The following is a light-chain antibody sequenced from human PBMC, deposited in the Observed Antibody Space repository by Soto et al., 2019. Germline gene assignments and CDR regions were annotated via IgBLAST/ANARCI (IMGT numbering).Light chain of an antibody. J-gene: IGLJ3*02. CDR2: EGS. Sequence: QSALTQPASGSGSPGQSITISCTGTSSDVGNYNLVSWYQQHPGEAPKLLIYEGSKRPSGVSNRFSGSKFGNTASLTISGLQAEDEVDYYCCSYAGDSTWVFGGGTKVTVL. CDR3: CSYAGDSTWV. CDR1: SSDVGNYNL. V-gene: IGLV2-23*01.